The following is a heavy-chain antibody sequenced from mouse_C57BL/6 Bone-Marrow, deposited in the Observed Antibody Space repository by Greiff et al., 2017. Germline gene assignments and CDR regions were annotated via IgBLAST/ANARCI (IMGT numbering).Heavy chain of an antibody. CDR3: ARDANDGYPFAY. J-gene: IGHJ3*01. D-gene: IGHD2-3*01. V-gene: IGHV7-1*01. CDR2: SRNKANDYTT. Sequence: EVQGVESGGGLVQSGRSLRLSCATSGFTFSDFYMAWVRQAPGKGLEWIAASRNKANDYTTEYSASVKGRFIVSRETSKSILYLQMNALRAEDTAIYYGARDANDGYPFAYWGQGTLVTVSA. CDR1: GFTFSDFY.